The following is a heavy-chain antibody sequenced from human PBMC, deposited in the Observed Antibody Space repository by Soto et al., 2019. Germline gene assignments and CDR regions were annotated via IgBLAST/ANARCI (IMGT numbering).Heavy chain of an antibody. CDR3: ARDRGRDGYNYWDY. J-gene: IGHJ4*02. D-gene: IGHD5-12*01. CDR2: IYYSGST. CDR1: GGSISSYY. V-gene: IGHV4-59*01. Sequence: SSETLSLTCPVSGGSISSYYWSWIRQPPGKGLEWIGYIYYSGSTNYNPSLKSRVTISVDTSKNQFSLKLSSVTAADTAVYYCARDRGRDGYNYWDYWGQGTLVTVSS.